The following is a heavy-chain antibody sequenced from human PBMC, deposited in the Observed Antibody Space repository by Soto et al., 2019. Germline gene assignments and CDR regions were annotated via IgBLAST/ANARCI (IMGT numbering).Heavy chain of an antibody. CDR2: IRSKAYGGTT. Sequence: PGESLKISCKGSGYSFTSYWIGWFRQAPGKGLEWVGFIRSKAYGGTTEYAASVKGRFTISRDDSKSIAYLQMNSLKTEDTAVYYCTRFEKGYYYYMDVWGKGTTVTVSS. V-gene: IGHV3-49*03. J-gene: IGHJ6*03. CDR1: GYSFTSYW. CDR3: TRFEKGYYYYMDV.